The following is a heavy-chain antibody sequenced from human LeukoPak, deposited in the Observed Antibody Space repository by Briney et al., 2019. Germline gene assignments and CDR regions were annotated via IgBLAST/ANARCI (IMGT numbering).Heavy chain of an antibody. V-gene: IGHV1-18*01. Sequence: ASVKVSCKASGYSFTAYGLSWVRQAPGQGLEWMGWISTANGVTKYAQKFQGRVTMTTDTSTTTAYMELRSLRSEDTAVYYCARDLGGIAARRGYYYYYMDVWGKGTTVTVSS. CDR3: ARDLGGIAARRGYYYYYMDV. J-gene: IGHJ6*03. D-gene: IGHD6-6*01. CDR1: GYSFTAYG. CDR2: ISTANGVT.